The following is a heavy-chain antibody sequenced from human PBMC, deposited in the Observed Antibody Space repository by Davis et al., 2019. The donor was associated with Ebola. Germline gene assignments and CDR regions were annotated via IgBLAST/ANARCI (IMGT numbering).Heavy chain of an antibody. CDR1: GGSISGYY. D-gene: IGHD6-19*01. V-gene: IGHV4-4*07. CDR2: IYPSGST. Sequence: PGGSLRLSCTVSGGSISGYYWSWIRQPAGKGLEFIGRIYPSGSTNCKPSLKGRVTMSIDTSNNQFSLKVNSVTAADTAIYYCARGVWLGDNWFDPWGQGIPVTVSS. J-gene: IGHJ5*02. CDR3: ARGVWLGDNWFDP.